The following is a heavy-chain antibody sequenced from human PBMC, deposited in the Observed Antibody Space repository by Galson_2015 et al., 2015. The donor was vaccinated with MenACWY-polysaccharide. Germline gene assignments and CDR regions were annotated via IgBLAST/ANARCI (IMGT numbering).Heavy chain of an antibody. CDR1: GFSFSAYG. J-gene: IGHJ4*02. V-gene: IGHV3-23*01. Sequence: SLRLSCAASGFSFSAYGMSWVRQAPGRGLEWVSGSGTGGGLYYAESVKGRVPVSRAKSKNTLYLQMNNLRAEDTAVYYCAKVGPRSSWTLGLDYWGQGTLVIVSS. D-gene: IGHD6-13*01. CDR2: SGTGGGL. CDR3: AKVGPRSSWTLGLDY.